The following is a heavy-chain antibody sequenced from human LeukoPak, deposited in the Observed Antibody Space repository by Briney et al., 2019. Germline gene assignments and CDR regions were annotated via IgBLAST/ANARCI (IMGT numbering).Heavy chain of an antibody. CDR3: ARSDCSSTSCYRLNWFDP. V-gene: IGHV4-31*03. D-gene: IGHD2-2*02. CDR2: IYYSGST. J-gene: IGHJ5*02. Sequence: SQTLSLTCTVSGGSISSGGYYWSWIRQHPGKGLVWIGYIYYSGSTYYNPSLKSRVTISVDTSKNQFSLKLSSVTAADTAVYYCARSDCSSTSCYRLNWFDPWGQGTLVTVSS. CDR1: GGSISSGGYY.